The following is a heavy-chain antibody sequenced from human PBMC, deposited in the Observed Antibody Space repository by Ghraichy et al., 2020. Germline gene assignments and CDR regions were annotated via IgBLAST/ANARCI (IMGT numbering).Heavy chain of an antibody. CDR2: GYYSGST. CDR3: AGTGDGYNLYYFDY. D-gene: IGHD5-24*01. Sequence: SETLSLTCTVSGGSISSYYWSWIRQRPGKGLEWIGYGYYSGSTNYNPSLTSRVTISVDTSKNQFSLKLSSVTAADTAVYYCAGTGDGYNLYYFDYWGQGTLVTVSS. J-gene: IGHJ4*02. CDR1: GGSISSYY. V-gene: IGHV4-59*01.